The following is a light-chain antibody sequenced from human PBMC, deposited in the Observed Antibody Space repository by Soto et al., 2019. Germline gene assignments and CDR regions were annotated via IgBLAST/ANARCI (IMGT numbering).Light chain of an antibody. CDR2: SSY. CDR3: QQYSRSPWT. CDR1: QSVSSSY. J-gene: IGKJ1*01. V-gene: IGKV3-20*01. Sequence: DIVLTQSPDTLSLSPGERATLSCRASQSVSSSYFAWYQQKPGQAPRLLIHSSYSRATGIPDRFGGSGSGTDFTLTISRLEPEDFAVYYCQQYSRSPWTFGQGTKVEIK.